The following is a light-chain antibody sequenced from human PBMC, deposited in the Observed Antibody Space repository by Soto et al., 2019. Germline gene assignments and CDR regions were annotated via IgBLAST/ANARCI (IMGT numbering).Light chain of an antibody. CDR2: DVS. CDR1: SEVGGYNY. V-gene: IGLV2-14*01. Sequence: AYPTQPSHLYRSPVQSITPSQHWNRSEVGGYNYVSWYQQHPGKAPKLMIYDVSNRPSGISNRFSGSKSGNTASLTISGLQAEDAADYYCSSYTSSSTLCVFGTGTKVTVL. CDR3: SSYTSSSTLCV. J-gene: IGLJ1*01.